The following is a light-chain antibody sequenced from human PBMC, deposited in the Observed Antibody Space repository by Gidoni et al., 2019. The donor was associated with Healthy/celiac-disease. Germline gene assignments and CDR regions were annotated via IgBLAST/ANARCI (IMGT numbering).Light chain of an antibody. CDR2: GAS. CDR1: QSVSSSY. Sequence: VLTQSPGTLSLSAGERATLPCRASQSVSSSYLAWYQQKPGQAPRLLIYGASSRATGIPDRFSGSGSGTDFTLTISRLEPEDFAVYYCQQYGSSPYTFGQGTKLEIK. CDR3: QQYGSSPYT. V-gene: IGKV3-20*01. J-gene: IGKJ2*01.